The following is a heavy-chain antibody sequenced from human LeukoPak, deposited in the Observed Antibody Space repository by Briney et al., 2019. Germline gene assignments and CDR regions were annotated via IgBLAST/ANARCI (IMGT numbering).Heavy chain of an antibody. D-gene: IGHD6-19*01. CDR1: GGSISSGSYY. CDR3: ARGSSGFLDY. Sequence: SQTLSLTCTVSGGSISSGSYYWSWIRQPAGKGLEWIGRIYTSGSTNYNPSLKSRVTISVDTSKNQFSPKLSSVTAADTAVYYCARGSSGFLDYWGQGTLDTVSS. J-gene: IGHJ4*02. CDR2: IYTSGST. V-gene: IGHV4-61*02.